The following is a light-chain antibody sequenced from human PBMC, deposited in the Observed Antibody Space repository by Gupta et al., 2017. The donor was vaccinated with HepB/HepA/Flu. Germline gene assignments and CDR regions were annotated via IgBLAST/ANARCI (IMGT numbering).Light chain of an antibody. V-gene: IGKV3-20*01. CDR1: QGVSSIF. CDR2: GTS. J-gene: IGKJ1*01. Sequence: DIVLTQSPGILSSSPGERATLSCRASQGVSSIFLAWYQQRPGKTPRLLIYGTSTGAAGVPDRFGGSGSGTDFTLTISSLEPEDVAVYYCQKYESAPFTFGRGTKVEIK. CDR3: QKYESAPFT.